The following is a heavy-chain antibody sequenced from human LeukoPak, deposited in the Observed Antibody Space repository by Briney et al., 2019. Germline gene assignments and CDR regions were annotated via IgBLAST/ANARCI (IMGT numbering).Heavy chain of an antibody. V-gene: IGHV3-21*01. CDR2: ISSSSSYI. J-gene: IGHJ3*02. D-gene: IGHD2-8*02. Sequence: PGGSLRLSCAASGFTFSSYSMNWVRQAPGKGLEWVSSISSSSSYIYYADSVKGRFTISRDNAKNSLYLQMNSLRAEDTAVYYCASDTGRGLNDAFDIWGQGTMVTVSS. CDR1: GFTFSSYS. CDR3: ASDTGRGLNDAFDI.